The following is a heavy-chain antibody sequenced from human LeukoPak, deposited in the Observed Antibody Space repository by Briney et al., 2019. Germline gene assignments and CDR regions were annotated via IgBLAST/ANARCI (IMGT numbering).Heavy chain of an antibody. Sequence: SETLSLTCTVSGGSISSSSYYWVWIRQPPGKGLEWIGSIYYSGSTYYNPSLKSRVTISVDTSKNQFSLKLSSVTAADTAVYYCARHRSVVVVAAIDWFDPWGQGTLVTVSS. CDR2: IYYSGST. D-gene: IGHD2-15*01. J-gene: IGHJ5*02. CDR3: ARHRSVVVVAAIDWFDP. V-gene: IGHV4-39*01. CDR1: GGSISSSSYY.